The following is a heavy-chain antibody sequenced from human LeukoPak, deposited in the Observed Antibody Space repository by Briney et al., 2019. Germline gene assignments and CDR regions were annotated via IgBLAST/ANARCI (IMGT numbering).Heavy chain of an antibody. CDR3: AKSIVVVPISYYYGMDV. Sequence: GGSLRLSCAASGFTFSSYAVSWVRQAPGKGLEWVSAISGSGGNTYYADSVKGRFTISRDNSKNTLYLQMNSLRAEDTAVYYCAKSIVVVPISYYYGMDVWGQGTTVTVSS. V-gene: IGHV3-23*01. J-gene: IGHJ6*02. CDR2: ISGSGGNT. D-gene: IGHD2-2*01. CDR1: GFTFSSYA.